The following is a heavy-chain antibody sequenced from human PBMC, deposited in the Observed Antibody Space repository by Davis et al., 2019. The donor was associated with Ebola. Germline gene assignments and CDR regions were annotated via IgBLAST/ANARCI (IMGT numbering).Heavy chain of an antibody. CDR3: ARGSGYSSGWTGY. J-gene: IGHJ4*02. V-gene: IGHV3-33*01. CDR2: IWYDGSNK. Sequence: GESLKTPCAASGFTFSSYGMHWVRQAPGKGLEWVAVIWYDGSNKYYADFVKGRFTISRDNSKNTLYPQMNSLRAEDTAVYYCARGSGYSSGWTGYWGQGTLVTVSS. CDR1: GFTFSSYG. D-gene: IGHD6-19*01.